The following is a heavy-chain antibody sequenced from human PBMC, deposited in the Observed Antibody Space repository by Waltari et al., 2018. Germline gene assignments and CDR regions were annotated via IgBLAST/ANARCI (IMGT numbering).Heavy chain of an antibody. J-gene: IGHJ4*02. V-gene: IGHV3-74*01. D-gene: IGHD3-22*01. Sequence: EVQLLESGGGFVQPGGSLRLSCAASGFTFSDFWMHWVRQAPGEGLVWLSRVNGDGSSTTYADSVKGRFTVSRDNARKTMFRQMTSLRAEDTAVYYCARDEDNYYDSSGYIKHWGQGALVTVSS. CDR3: ARDEDNYYDSSGYIKH. CDR2: VNGDGSST. CDR1: GFTFSDFW.